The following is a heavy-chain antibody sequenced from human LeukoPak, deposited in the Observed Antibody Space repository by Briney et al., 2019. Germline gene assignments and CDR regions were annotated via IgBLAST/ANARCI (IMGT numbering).Heavy chain of an antibody. CDR1: GGPINSGGFH. CDR2: IYYSGNT. J-gene: IGHJ4*02. V-gene: IGHV4-31*03. CDR3: ARARYGDPGLFDN. D-gene: IGHD4-17*01. Sequence: SQTLSLTCTVSGGPINSGGFHWSWIRQHPGKGLEWIGYIYYSGNTDYNPSLKSRVTISIDTSRNQFSLQLRSVTAADTAVYYCARARYGDPGLFDNWGQGTLVTVSS.